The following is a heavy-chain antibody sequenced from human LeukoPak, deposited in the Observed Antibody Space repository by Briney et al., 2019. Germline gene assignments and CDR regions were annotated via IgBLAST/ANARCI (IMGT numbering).Heavy chain of an antibody. CDR1: GGTISSYT. CDR2: IIPILGIA. V-gene: IGHV1-69*04. D-gene: IGHD2-2*03. J-gene: IGHJ5*02. CDR3: ARDHGYCSSTSCYPNWFDP. Sequence: ASVKVSCKASGGTISSYTISWVRQAPGQGLEWMGRIIPILGIANYAQKFQGRVTITADKSTSTAYMELSSLRSEDTAVYYCARDHGYCSSTSCYPNWFDPWGQGTLVTVSS.